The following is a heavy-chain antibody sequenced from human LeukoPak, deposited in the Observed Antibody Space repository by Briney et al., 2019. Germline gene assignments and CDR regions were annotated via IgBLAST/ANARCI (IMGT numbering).Heavy chain of an antibody. V-gene: IGHV3-30*02. CDR3: AKPLDY. J-gene: IGHJ4*02. Sequence: GGSLRLSCAASGFAFKTYGLHWVRQAPGKGLEWVAFIRYDGSNKYYADSVKGRFTISRDNSKNTLYLQMNSLRAEDTAVYYCAKPLDYWGQGTLVTVSS. CDR1: GFAFKTYG. CDR2: IRYDGSNK.